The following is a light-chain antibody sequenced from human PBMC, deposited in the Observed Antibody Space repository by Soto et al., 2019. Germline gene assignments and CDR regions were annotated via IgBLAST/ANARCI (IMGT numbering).Light chain of an antibody. CDR1: SSDIGTYNY. Sequence: QSALTQPASVSGSPGQSITISCTGTSSDIGTYNYVSWYQQHPGQAPKLMIYDVSNRPSGVADRFSGSKYGNTASLTISGLQAEDEADYYCYSCSRSSGTRYVFGTGTKVTV. CDR3: YSCSRSSGTRYV. V-gene: IGLV2-14*03. CDR2: DVS. J-gene: IGLJ1*01.